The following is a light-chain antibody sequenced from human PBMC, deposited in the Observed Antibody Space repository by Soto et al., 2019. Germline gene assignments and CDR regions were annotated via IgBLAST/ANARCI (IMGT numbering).Light chain of an antibody. CDR1: RSINSW. CDR3: QQYNSSPWT. V-gene: IGKV1-5*03. Sequence: DIQMTQSPSTLSASVGDRVSITCRASRSINSWVAWYQQMPGKAPKLLIDKASALESGVPSRFSGSGSGTEFTLTISSLQPDDFATYYCQQYNSSPWTFGQGTKVEVK. J-gene: IGKJ1*01. CDR2: KAS.